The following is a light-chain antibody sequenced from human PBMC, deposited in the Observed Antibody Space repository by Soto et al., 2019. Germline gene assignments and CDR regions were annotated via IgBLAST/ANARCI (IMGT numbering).Light chain of an antibody. CDR2: DAS. J-gene: IGKJ4*01. CDR3: QQRTNRPVT. Sequence: EIVLTQSPATLSLSPGERATLSCRASQSVSSYLVGYQQKPGQAPRVLISDASNRATGIPARFSGSGSGTEFPLTISRLEPEDFAVYYRQQRTNRPVTFGGGTKVEIK. CDR1: QSVSSY. V-gene: IGKV3-11*01.